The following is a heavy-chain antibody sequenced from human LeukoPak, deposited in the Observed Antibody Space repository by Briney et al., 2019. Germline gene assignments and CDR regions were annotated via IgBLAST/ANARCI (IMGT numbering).Heavy chain of an antibody. CDR1: GGSISSGSYY. CDR3: VRVVALGAAGYYFDY. V-gene: IGHV4-61*02. D-gene: IGHD6-13*01. Sequence: SETLSLTCIVSGGSISSGSYYWSWIRQPAGKGLEWIGRIYTSGSTNYNPSLKSRVTISVDTSKNQFSLKLSSVTAADTAVYYCVRVVALGAAGYYFDYWGQGSLVTVSS. J-gene: IGHJ4*02. CDR2: IYTSGST.